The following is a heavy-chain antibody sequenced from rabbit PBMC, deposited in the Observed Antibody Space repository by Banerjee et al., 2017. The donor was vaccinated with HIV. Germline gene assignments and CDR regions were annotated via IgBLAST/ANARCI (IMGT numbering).Heavy chain of an antibody. CDR2: IAAGSSGST. V-gene: IGHV1S45*01. D-gene: IGHD4-2*01. CDR1: GFSFSSTYW. J-gene: IGHJ4*01. Sequence: QEQLEESGGGLVQPEGSLTLTCTASGFSFSSTYWISWVRQAPGKGLEWIACIAAGSSGSTYYASWAKGRFTISQTSSTTVTLQMTSLTAADTATYFCARDRDWTLDLWGQGTLVTVS. CDR3: ARDRDWTLDL.